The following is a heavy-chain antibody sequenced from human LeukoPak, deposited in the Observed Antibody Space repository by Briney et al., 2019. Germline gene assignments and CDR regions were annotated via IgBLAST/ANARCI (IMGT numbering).Heavy chain of an antibody. J-gene: IGHJ4*02. CDR2: INDDGRST. CDR1: GFTFSSYW. CDR3: AKGGAYGSGMLT. D-gene: IGHD3-10*01. V-gene: IGHV3-74*01. Sequence: GGSLRLSCAASGFTFSSYWMHWVRQAPGKGLVGVSRINDDGRSTSYADSVKGRFTISRDNAKNTLYLQMNSLRAEDTAVYYCAKGGAYGSGMLTWGQGTLVTVSS.